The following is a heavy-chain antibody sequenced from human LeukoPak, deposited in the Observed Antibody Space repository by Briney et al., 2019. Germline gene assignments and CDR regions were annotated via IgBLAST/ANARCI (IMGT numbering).Heavy chain of an antibody. Sequence: PGGSLRLSCAASGFTFSSYGMHWVRQAPGKGLEWVAVISYDGSNKYYADSVKGRFTISRDNSKNTLYLQMNSLRAEDTAVYYCARSGSSWFHNWFDPWGQGTLVTVSS. CDR3: ARSGSSWFHNWFDP. V-gene: IGHV3-30*03. J-gene: IGHJ5*02. CDR2: ISYDGSNK. D-gene: IGHD6-13*01. CDR1: GFTFSSYG.